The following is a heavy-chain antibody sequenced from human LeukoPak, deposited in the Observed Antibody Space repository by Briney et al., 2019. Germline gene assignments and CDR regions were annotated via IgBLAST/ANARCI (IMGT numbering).Heavy chain of an antibody. D-gene: IGHD6-13*01. J-gene: IGHJ1*01. Sequence: GASVKVSCKASGYTFIDHYVHWVRQAPGQGLEWLGWINPNTAVSNYAQKFQGRVSMTRDTSISTAYMELSRLTSDDTAIYYCARDFSPPGIASAGLHHWGQGTLVAVSS. CDR2: INPNTAVS. CDR1: GYTFIDHY. V-gene: IGHV1-2*02. CDR3: ARDFSPPGIASAGLHH.